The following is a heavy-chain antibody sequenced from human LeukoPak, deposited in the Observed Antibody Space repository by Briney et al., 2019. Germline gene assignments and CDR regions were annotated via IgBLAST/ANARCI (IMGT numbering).Heavy chain of an antibody. Sequence: ASVKVSCKASGYTFRSYGITWVRQAPGQGLEWMGWISAYNGNTNYAQRLQGRVTMTTDTSTKTTYMELRNLRSDDTAVYYCARGPNLNWNFDYWGQGTLVTVSS. V-gene: IGHV1-18*01. CDR3: ARGPNLNWNFDY. CDR2: ISAYNGNT. J-gene: IGHJ4*02. D-gene: IGHD1-1*01. CDR1: GYTFRSYG.